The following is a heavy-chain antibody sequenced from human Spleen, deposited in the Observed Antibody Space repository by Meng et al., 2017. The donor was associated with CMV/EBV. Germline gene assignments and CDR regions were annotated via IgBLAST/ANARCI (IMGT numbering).Heavy chain of an antibody. CDR1: SGSFSSYY. V-gene: IGHV4-34*01. CDR3: ARGLRESGISYTFALY. J-gene: IGHJ4*02. CDR2: INHSGRT. D-gene: IGHD3-16*01. Sequence: NSGSFSSYYWSWIRQPPGKGLEWIGEINHSGRTSHNPSLKSRVTVSLDTSMTQFSLKLSSVTAADTAVYYCARGLRESGISYTFALYWGQGTLVTVSS.